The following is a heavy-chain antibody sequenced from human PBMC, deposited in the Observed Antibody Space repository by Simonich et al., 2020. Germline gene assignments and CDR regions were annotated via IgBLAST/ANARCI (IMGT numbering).Heavy chain of an antibody. CDR1: GFTFSSYS. CDR3: AREIEAGNAFDI. CDR2: ISSSSRYK. V-gene: IGHV3-21*01. J-gene: IGHJ3*02. Sequence: EVQLVESGGGLVKPGGSLRLSCAASGFTFSSYSMNWVRQAPGKGLEWVSSISSSSRYKYYADSVKGRFTISRDNAKNSLYLQMNSLRAEDTAVYYCAREIEAGNAFDIWGQGTMVTVSS.